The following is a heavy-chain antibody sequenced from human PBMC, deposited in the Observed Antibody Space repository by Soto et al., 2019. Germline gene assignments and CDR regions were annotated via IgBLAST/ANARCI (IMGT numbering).Heavy chain of an antibody. J-gene: IGHJ4*02. D-gene: IGHD3-22*01. CDR3: ARYYDGSAFDY. Sequence: QVQLVQSGAEVMKPGASVRVSCQASGYTFTSYGINWVRQAPGQGLERMGWISPYNSNTHYVEKPQGRVTMTTDTSTSIAYMELGSLTSDDTAEYFCARYYDGSAFDYWGQGIPVTVSS. V-gene: IGHV1-18*01. CDR2: ISPYNSNT. CDR1: GYTFTSYG.